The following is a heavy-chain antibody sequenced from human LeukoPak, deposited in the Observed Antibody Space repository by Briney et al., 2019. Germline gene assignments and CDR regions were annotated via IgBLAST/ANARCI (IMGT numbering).Heavy chain of an antibody. V-gene: IGHV3-23*01. Sequence: PGGSLRLSCAASGFTFSSYAMSWVRQAPGKGLEWVSTISGSGGSTNYADSVKGRFTISRDNSKNTLFLQMNSLRAEDTAVYYCAKRHYDSSGYLDYWGQGTLVAVSS. CDR2: ISGSGGST. D-gene: IGHD3-22*01. J-gene: IGHJ4*02. CDR1: GFTFSSYA. CDR3: AKRHYDSSGYLDY.